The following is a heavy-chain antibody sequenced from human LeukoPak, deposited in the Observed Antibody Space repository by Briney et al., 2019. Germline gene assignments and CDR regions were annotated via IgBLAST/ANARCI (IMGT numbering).Heavy chain of an antibody. V-gene: IGHV3-13*04. Sequence: GGSLRLSCAASGFTFNTYDMHWVRQVTGKGLQWVSAIRTEGDTYYLDSVKSRFTISRDNAKNSLYLQMNSLTAGDTAVYYCARDFRGCMDVWGQGTTVTVSS. D-gene: IGHD3-10*01. CDR2: IRTEGDT. CDR1: GFTFNTYD. J-gene: IGHJ6*02. CDR3: ARDFRGCMDV.